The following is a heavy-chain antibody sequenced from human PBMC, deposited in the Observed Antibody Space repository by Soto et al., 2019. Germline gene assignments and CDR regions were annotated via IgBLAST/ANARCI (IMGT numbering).Heavy chain of an antibody. CDR1: GFTFSTYS. J-gene: IGHJ4*02. V-gene: IGHV3-48*01. D-gene: IGHD7-27*01. Sequence: EVQLVESGGGLVQPGGSLRLSCAASGFTFSTYSMNWVRQAPGKGLEWVSYISSTGNTIYYPDSGKGRFTISRDTAKKSLYLQMNSLRAEDTAVYYCARSGYFDYWGQGTLVTVSS. CDR2: ISSTGNTI. CDR3: ARSGYFDY.